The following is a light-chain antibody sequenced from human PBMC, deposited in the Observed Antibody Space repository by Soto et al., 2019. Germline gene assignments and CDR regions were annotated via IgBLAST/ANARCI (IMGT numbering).Light chain of an antibody. J-gene: IGLJ1*01. CDR3: NSYTSSSTYV. CDR1: TGAVGGYNY. CDR2: DVS. Sequence: QSVLTQPVSVSGSPGQSITISCPGTTGAVGGYNYVSWYQQHPGKAPKLMIYDVSNRPSGVSNRFSGSKSGNTASLTISGLQADDEADYCCNSYTSSSTYVFGTGTKLTVL. V-gene: IGLV2-14*03.